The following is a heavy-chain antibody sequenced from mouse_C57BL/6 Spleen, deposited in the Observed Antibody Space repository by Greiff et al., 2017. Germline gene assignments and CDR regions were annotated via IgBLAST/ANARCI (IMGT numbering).Heavy chain of an antibody. V-gene: IGHV1-63*01. Sequence: VKLMESGAELVRPGTSVKMSCKASGYTFTNYWIGWAKQRPGHGLEWIGDIYPGGGYTNYNEKFKGKATLTADKSSSTAYMQFSSLTSEDSAIYYCARTHYYSKGWFAYWGQGTLVTVSA. D-gene: IGHD2-5*01. J-gene: IGHJ3*01. CDR3: ARTHYYSKGWFAY. CDR2: IYPGGGYT. CDR1: GYTFTNYW.